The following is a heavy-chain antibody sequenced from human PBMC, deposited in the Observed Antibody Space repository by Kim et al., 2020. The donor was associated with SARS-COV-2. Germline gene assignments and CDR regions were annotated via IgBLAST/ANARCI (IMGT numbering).Heavy chain of an antibody. D-gene: IGHD1-7*01. CDR2: IYYSGST. J-gene: IGHJ5*02. Sequence: SETLSLTCTVSGGSISSGDYYWSWIRQPPGKGLEWIGYIYYSGSTYYNPFLKSRVTISVDTSKNQFSLKLSSVTAADTAVYYCARESITGTPPWFDPWGQGTLVTVSS. V-gene: IGHV4-30-4*01. CDR3: ARESITGTPPWFDP. CDR1: GGSISSGDYY.